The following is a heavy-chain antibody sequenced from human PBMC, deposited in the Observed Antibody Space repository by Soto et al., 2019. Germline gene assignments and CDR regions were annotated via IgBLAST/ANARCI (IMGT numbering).Heavy chain of an antibody. CDR2: INHSGST. CDR1: GGSFSGYY. CDR3: ARGRGYSYWYFDY. Sequence: PSATRSITCAVYGGSFSGYYWSWIRQPPGKGLEWIGEINHSGSTNYNPSLKSRVTISVDTSKNQSSLKLSSVTAADTAVYYCARGRGYSYWYFDYWGQGTLVTVSS. V-gene: IGHV4-34*01. D-gene: IGHD5-18*01. J-gene: IGHJ4*02.